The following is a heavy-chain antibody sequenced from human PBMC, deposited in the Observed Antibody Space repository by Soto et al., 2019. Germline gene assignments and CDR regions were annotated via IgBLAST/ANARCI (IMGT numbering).Heavy chain of an antibody. D-gene: IGHD6-19*01. Sequence: VGSLRLSCAASGFTFSSYAMSWVRQAPGKGLEWVSAISGSGGSTYYADSVKGRFTISRDNSKNTLYLQMNSLRAKDTAVYYCARRSSGWYFDYWGQGTLVTVSS. CDR3: ARRSSGWYFDY. CDR1: GFTFSSYA. CDR2: ISGSGGST. V-gene: IGHV3-23*01. J-gene: IGHJ4*02.